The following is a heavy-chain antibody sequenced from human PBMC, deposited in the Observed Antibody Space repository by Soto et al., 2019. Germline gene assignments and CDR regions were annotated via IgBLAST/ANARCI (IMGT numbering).Heavy chain of an antibody. CDR2: ISWNSGSI. D-gene: IGHD3-22*01. CDR1: GFTFDDYA. CDR3: AGAYYDSSGYYNWFDP. J-gene: IGHJ5*02. V-gene: IGHV3-9*01. Sequence: LSCAASGFTFDDYAMHWVRQAPGKGLEWVSGISWNSGSIGYADSVKGRFTISRDNAKNSLYLQMNSLRAEDTALYYCAGAYYDSSGYYNWFDPWGQGTLVTVSS.